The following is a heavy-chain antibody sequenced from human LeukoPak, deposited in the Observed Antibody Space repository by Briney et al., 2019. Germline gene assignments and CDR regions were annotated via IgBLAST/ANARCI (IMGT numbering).Heavy chain of an antibody. CDR1: GGSIRSYY. CDR2: IYYTGNT. Sequence: SETLSLTCIVSGGSIRSYYWSWIRQPPGKGLEWIGYIYYTGNTNYNPSLKSRVTISVDTSKNQFSLKLSSVTAADTAVYYCARGLLYDSSGTTEFDYWGQGTLVTVSS. V-gene: IGHV4-59*01. CDR3: ARGLLYDSSGTTEFDY. D-gene: IGHD3-22*01. J-gene: IGHJ4*02.